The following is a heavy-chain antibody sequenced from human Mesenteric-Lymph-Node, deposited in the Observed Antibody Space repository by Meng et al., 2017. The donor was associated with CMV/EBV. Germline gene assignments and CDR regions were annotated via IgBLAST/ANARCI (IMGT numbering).Heavy chain of an antibody. V-gene: IGHV3-48*03. D-gene: IGHD2-2*01. CDR1: GFTFSSYE. J-gene: IGHJ6*02. Sequence: GESLKISCVASGFTFSSYEMNWVRQAPGKGLEWVSYISSSGSTIYYADSVKGRFTISRDNAKNSLYLQMNSLRAEDTAVYYCARDRVRVVPAAPYYYYYGMDVWGQGTTVTVSS. CDR2: ISSSGSTI. CDR3: ARDRVRVVPAAPYYYYYGMDV.